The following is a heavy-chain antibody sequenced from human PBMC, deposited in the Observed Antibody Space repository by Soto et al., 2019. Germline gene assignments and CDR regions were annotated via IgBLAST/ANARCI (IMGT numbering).Heavy chain of an antibody. CDR2: ISWNSGSI. CDR1: GFTFDDYA. CDR3: AKAAYGDDAFDI. V-gene: IGHV3-9*01. J-gene: IGHJ3*02. D-gene: IGHD4-17*01. Sequence: PGGSLRLSCAASGFTFDDYAMHWVRQAPGKGLEWVSGISWNSGSIGYADSVKGRFTISRDNAKNSLYLQMNSLRAEDTALYYCAKAAYGDDAFDIWGQGTMVTVSS.